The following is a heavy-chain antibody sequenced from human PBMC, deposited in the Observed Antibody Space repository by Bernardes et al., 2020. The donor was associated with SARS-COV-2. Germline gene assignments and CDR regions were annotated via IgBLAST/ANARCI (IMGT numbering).Heavy chain of an antibody. Sequence: SETLSLTCTVSGGSISSSSYYWGWIRQPPGKGLEWIGSIYYSGSTYYNPSLKSRVTISVDTSKNQFSLKLSSVTAADTALYYCASLPAGYYDSSLSALSSTHDYWGQGTLVTVSS. CDR3: ASLPAGYYDSSLSALSSTHDY. J-gene: IGHJ4*02. CDR2: IYYSGST. CDR1: GGSISSSSYY. V-gene: IGHV4-39*01. D-gene: IGHD3-22*01.